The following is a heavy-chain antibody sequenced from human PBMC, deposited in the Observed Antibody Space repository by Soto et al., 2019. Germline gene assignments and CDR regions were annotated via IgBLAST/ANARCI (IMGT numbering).Heavy chain of an antibody. V-gene: IGHV3-33*01. CDR3: ARDHYDYIWGSLYRDVRPLVG. Sequence: QVQLVESGGGVVQPGRSLRLSCAASGFTFSSYGMHWVRQAPGKGLEWVAVIWYDGSNKYYADSVKGRFTISRDNSKNTLYLQMNSLRDEDTAVYYCARDHYDYIWGSLYRDVRPLVGWGQGTLVTVSS. CDR1: GFTFSSYG. CDR2: IWYDGSNK. D-gene: IGHD3-16*01. J-gene: IGHJ4*02.